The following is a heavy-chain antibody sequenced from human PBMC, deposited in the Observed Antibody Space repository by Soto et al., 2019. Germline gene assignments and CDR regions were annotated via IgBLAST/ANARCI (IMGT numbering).Heavy chain of an antibody. CDR2: MNPNSGNT. J-gene: IGHJ6*03. CDR1: GYTFTSYD. V-gene: IGHV1-8*01. Sequence: QVPLVQSGAEVKKPGASVKVSCKASGYTFTSYDINWVRQATGQGLEWMGWMNPNSGNTGYAQKFQGRVTMTRNTSISTAYMELSSLRSEDTAVYYCAREGYGDYYYYYYMDVWGKGTTVTVSS. D-gene: IGHD4-17*01. CDR3: AREGYGDYYYYYYMDV.